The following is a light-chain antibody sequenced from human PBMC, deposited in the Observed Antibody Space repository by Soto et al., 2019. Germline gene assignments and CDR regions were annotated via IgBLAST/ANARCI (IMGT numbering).Light chain of an antibody. CDR2: AAS. CDR3: QQSYSTPLFT. CDR1: QSISSY. V-gene: IGKV1-39*01. Sequence: DLQMTQSPSSLSASVGDRVTITCRASQSISSYLNWYQQKPGKAPKLLIYAASSLQSGVPSRFSGSGSWTEFTLTISTLQPEDFATYYCQQSYSTPLFTFGPGTKVDIK. J-gene: IGKJ3*01.